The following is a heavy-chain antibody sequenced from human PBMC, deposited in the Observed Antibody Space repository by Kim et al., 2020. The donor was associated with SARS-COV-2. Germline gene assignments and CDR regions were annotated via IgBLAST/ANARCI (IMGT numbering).Heavy chain of an antibody. V-gene: IGHV3-73*01. Sequence: TAYAGSVKGRFTISKDDSKNTAYLQMNSLKTEDTAVYYCTRLWHISSRSTWGQGTLVTVSS. D-gene: IGHD6-13*01. J-gene: IGHJ5*02. CDR3: TRLWHISSRST. CDR2: T.